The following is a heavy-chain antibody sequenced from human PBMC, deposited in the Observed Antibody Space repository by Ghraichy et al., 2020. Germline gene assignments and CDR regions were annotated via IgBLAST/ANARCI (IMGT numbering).Heavy chain of an antibody. CDR3: ARDWRRGGVVVPAAIPDAFDI. CDR1: GYTFTGYY. J-gene: IGHJ3*02. V-gene: IGHV1-2*02. CDR2: INPNSGGT. D-gene: IGHD2-2*01. Sequence: ASVKVSCKASGYTFTGYYMHWVRQAPGQGLEWMGWINPNSGGTNYAQKFQGRVTMTRDTSISTAYMELSRLRSDDTAVYYCARDWRRGGVVVPAAIPDAFDIWGQGTMVTVSS.